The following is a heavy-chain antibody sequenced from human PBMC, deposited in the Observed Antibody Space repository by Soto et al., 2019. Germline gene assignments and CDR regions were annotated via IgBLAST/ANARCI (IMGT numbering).Heavy chain of an antibody. Sequence: QVQLVESGGGVVQPGRSLRLSCAASGFTFSSYGMHWVRQAPGKGLEWVAVIWYDGSNKYYADSVKGRFTISRDNSKNPLYLQMNSLSAEDTAVYYCARDGQYSNDSRGYYFGFFYYYYGMDVWVQGTTVTVSS. D-gene: IGHD3-22*01. V-gene: IGHV3-33*01. J-gene: IGHJ6*02. CDR2: IWYDGSNK. CDR1: GFTFSSYG. CDR3: ARDGQYSNDSRGYYFGFFYYYYGMDV.